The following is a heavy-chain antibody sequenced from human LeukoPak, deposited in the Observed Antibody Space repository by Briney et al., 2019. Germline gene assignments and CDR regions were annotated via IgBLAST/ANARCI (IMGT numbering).Heavy chain of an antibody. D-gene: IGHD3-3*01. J-gene: IGHJ4*02. Sequence: ASVKVSCKASGYTFTSYYMHWVRQAPGQGLEWMGIINPSGGSRSYAQKFQGRVTMTRDTSTSTVYMELSSLRSEDTAVYYCARGAWYYDFWSGYYIGDYWGQGTLVTVSS. CDR3: ARGAWYYDFWSGYYIGDY. CDR2: INPSGGSR. V-gene: IGHV1-46*01. CDR1: GYTFTSYY.